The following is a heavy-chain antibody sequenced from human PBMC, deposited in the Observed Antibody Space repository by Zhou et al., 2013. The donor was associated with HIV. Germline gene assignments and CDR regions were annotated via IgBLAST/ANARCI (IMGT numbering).Heavy chain of an antibody. J-gene: IGHJ4*02. D-gene: IGHD3-22*01. CDR1: GGSISSGGYY. CDR3: ARAARLDYYDSRGYFDY. V-gene: IGHV4-61*08. CDR2: IYYSGST. Sequence: VQLQESGPGLVKPSQTLSLTCTVSGGSISSGGYYWSWIRQPPGKGLEWVGYIYYSGSTNYNPSLKSRVTISVDTSKNQFSLKLSSVTAADTAVYYCARAARLDYYDSRGYFDYWGQGTLVTVSS.